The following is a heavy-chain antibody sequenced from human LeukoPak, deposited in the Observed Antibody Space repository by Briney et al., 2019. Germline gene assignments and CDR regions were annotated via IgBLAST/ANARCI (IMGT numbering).Heavy chain of an antibody. CDR3: ARHLEPITISEYLEGYFDY. CDR2: SNPKSGGT. V-gene: IGHV1-2*02. CDR1: GYTFTGYY. J-gene: IGHJ4*02. D-gene: IGHD3-9*01. Sequence: ASVKGSCKASGYTFTGYYMHWVRQAPGQGLEWMGWSNPKSGGTNYAQRFQGRVTMTRDTSISTAYMELSRLRSDDTAVYYCARHLEPITISEYLEGYFDYWGQGTLVTVSS.